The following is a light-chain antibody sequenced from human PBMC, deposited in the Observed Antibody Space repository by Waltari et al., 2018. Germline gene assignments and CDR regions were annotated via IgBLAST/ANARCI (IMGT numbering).Light chain of an antibody. CDR1: QSVSRT. J-gene: IGKJ1*01. Sequence: EIVLTQSPGTLPLAPGERATLSCRAIQSVSRTLAGYQQKPGQAPSLLIYAASTRATGIPDRFSGSGSGTDFSLTISRLEPEDFAVYYCQHYVRLPATFGQGTKVEIK. V-gene: IGKV3-20*01. CDR3: QHYVRLPAT. CDR2: AAS.